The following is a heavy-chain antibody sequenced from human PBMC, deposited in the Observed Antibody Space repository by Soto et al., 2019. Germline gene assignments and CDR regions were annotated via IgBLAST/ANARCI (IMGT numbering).Heavy chain of an antibody. CDR3: ARKSQCLSGYIYHGMDV. V-gene: IGHV3-48*03. J-gene: IGHJ6*02. Sequence: GGSLRLSCAASGFTFSSYAMHWVRLAPGKGLEWVSYINVGGDTRHYADSVRGRFTISKDDAKGSLYLQMDSLRVEDTAVYFCARKSQCLSGYIYHGMDVWSQGTSVTVSS. CDR1: GFTFSSYA. D-gene: IGHD6-19*01. CDR2: INVGGDTR.